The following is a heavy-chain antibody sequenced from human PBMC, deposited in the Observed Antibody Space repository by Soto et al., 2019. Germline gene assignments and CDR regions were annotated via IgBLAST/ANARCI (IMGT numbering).Heavy chain of an antibody. Sequence: QVQLVQSGAEVKKPGASVDVSCKASGYTFTNHYIHWVRQAPGQGLEWMGIIDPSRGSTRNAQKFQVRVTMTRDRSTSTVYMELSSLRSEDTAVYYCASGYCSSTNCYYGMDVWGHGTTVTVSS. CDR3: ASGYCSSTNCYYGMDV. D-gene: IGHD2-2*01. CDR1: GYTFTNHY. J-gene: IGHJ6*02. V-gene: IGHV1-46*01. CDR2: IDPSRGST.